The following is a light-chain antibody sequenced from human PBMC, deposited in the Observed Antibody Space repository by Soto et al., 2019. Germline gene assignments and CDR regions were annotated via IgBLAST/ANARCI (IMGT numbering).Light chain of an antibody. CDR3: QQYGSAPAIT. Sequence: EIVLTQSPGTLSLSPGERATLSCRASQSVSSSYLAWYQQKPGQAPRLLIYGASSRGTGIPDRFSGSGSGTDFTLTISRLEPEDFAVDYCQQYGSAPAITCGQGTRLEIK. CDR1: QSVSSSY. CDR2: GAS. J-gene: IGKJ5*01. V-gene: IGKV3-20*01.